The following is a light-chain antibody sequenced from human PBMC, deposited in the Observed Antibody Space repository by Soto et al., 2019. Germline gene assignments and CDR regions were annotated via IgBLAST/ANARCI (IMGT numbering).Light chain of an antibody. CDR2: DAS. CDR1: QSVSSN. Sequence: EIEMTQSPATLAVSRGERATLSCRASQSVSSNLAWYQQRVGQAPKLLIYDASTRATGIPARFSGSGSGTEFTLTISSLQSADFAVYYCQQYNDWPETFGQGTKVDIK. J-gene: IGKJ1*01. CDR3: QQYNDWPET. V-gene: IGKV3-15*01.